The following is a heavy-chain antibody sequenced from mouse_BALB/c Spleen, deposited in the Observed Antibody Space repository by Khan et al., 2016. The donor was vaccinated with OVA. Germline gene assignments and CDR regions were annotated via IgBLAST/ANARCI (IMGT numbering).Heavy chain of an antibody. CDR3: ARDNYYGSNSWFGY. Sequence: EVQLQQSGPELVKPGTSMKISCKASGYSFTDYTMNWVKQSHGKNLEWIGLINPYNGGTSYNQKFKGKATLTVDKSSSTAYMEVLSLTSEDSAVYYCARDNYYGSNSWFGYWGQGTLVTVSA. D-gene: IGHD1-1*01. CDR2: INPYNGGT. J-gene: IGHJ3*01. V-gene: IGHV1-26*01. CDR1: GYSFTDYT.